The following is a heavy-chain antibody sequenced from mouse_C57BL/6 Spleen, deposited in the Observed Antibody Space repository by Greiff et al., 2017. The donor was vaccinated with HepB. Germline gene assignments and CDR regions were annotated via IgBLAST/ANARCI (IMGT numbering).Heavy chain of an antibody. Sequence: EVQLVESEGGLVQPGSSMKLSCTASGFTFSDYYMAWVRQVPEKGLEWVANINYDGSSTYYLDSLKSRFIISRDNAKNILYLQMSSLKSEDTATYYCARGRNGDFDYWGQGTTLTVSS. J-gene: IGHJ2*01. V-gene: IGHV5-16*01. CDR2: INYDGSST. CDR3: ARGRNGDFDY. CDR1: GFTFSDYY.